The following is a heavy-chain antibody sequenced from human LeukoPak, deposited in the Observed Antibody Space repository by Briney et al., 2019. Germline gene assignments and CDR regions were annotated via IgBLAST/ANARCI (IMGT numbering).Heavy chain of an antibody. CDR2: INPNSGGT. V-gene: IGHV1-2*06. CDR3: ARELVKQLVWDY. Sequence: ASVKVSCKASGYTFTGYYMHWVRQAPGQGLEWMGRINPNSGGTNYAQKFQGRVTMTRDTPISTAYMELSRLRSDDTAVYYCARELVKQLVWDYWGQGTLVTVSS. D-gene: IGHD6-13*01. J-gene: IGHJ4*02. CDR1: GYTFTGYY.